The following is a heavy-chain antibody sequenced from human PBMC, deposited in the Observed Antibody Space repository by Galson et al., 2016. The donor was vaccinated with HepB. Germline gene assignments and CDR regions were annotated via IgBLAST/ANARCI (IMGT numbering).Heavy chain of an antibody. J-gene: IGHJ4*02. V-gene: IGHV4-59*01. Sequence: SETLSLTCNASGESIKSFYWTWLRQSPGKGLEWIGYMYYTGTNNYSPSLKSRVTISVDKSKNQFSLKMTSVTAADTAVYYCAKGLAGIGDYPIWGQGILVTVSS. CDR1: GESIKSFY. D-gene: IGHD3-16*01. CDR3: AKGLAGIGDYPI. CDR2: MYYTGTN.